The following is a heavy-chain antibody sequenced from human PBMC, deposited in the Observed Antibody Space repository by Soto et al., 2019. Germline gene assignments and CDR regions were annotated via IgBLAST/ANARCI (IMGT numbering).Heavy chain of an antibody. Sequence: QVQLVESGGGVVQPGRSLRLSCAASGFTFSSYSMHWVRQAPGKGLEWVAVISYDGSNKYYADSVKGRFTISRDNSKNTLYLQMNSLRAEDTAVYYCARDRFSCSSTSCYSYYYYYYGMDVWGQGTTVTVSS. CDR3: ARDRFSCSSTSCYSYYYYYYGMDV. J-gene: IGHJ6*02. CDR1: GFTFSSYS. CDR2: ISYDGSNK. V-gene: IGHV3-30-3*01. D-gene: IGHD2-2*01.